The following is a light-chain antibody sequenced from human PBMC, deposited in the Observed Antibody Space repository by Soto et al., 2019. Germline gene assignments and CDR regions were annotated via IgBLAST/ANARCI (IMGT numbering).Light chain of an antibody. CDR2: SAS. V-gene: IGKV3-20*01. CDR1: QTISTSY. J-gene: IGKJ4*01. CDR3: QQYGSSLLT. Sequence: EIVLTQSPGALSLSPGERATLSCRASQTISTSYLAWYQQRPGQAPRLLIYSASSRATGIPDRFTGSGSGTDFTLTISTLEPEDFAVYYCQQYGSSLLTFGGGTKVEIK.